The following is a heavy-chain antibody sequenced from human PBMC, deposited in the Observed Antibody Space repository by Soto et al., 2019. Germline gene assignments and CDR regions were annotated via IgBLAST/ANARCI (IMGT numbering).Heavy chain of an antibody. CDR3: ARQGPYGLDV. CDR1: GFTLSSYS. Sequence: PGGSLRLSCVVSGFTLSSYSMNWVRQAPGKRLEWVSHDGAGGTILYADSVKGRFTVSRDNAKNSLYLQMNILRDGDTAVYYCARQGPYGLDVWGQGTTVTVSS. V-gene: IGHV3-48*02. CDR2: DGAGGTI. J-gene: IGHJ6*02.